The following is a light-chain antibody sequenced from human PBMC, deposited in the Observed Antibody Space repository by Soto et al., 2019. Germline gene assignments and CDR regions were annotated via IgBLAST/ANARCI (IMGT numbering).Light chain of an antibody. J-gene: IGLJ3*02. CDR1: SSNIGNNY. Sequence: QSVLTQPPSASGTPGQRVTIPCSGSSSNIGNNYVSWYLQLPGTAPKLLIYRNNQRPSGVSDRFSGSKSGSSASLAISGLRSGDEADYFCATWDDSLGGPCWVFGGGTKLTVL. CDR3: ATWDDSLGGPCWV. V-gene: IGLV1-47*01. CDR2: RNN.